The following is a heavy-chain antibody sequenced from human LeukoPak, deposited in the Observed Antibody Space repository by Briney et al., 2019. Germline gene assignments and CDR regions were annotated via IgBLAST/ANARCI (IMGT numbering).Heavy chain of an antibody. J-gene: IGHJ4*02. CDR3: ASLLGYCSGGSCSPYYFDY. V-gene: IGHV1-2*02. D-gene: IGHD2-15*01. Sequence: ASVKVSCKASGYTFTGYYMHWVRHAPGQGLEWMGWINPNSGGTNYAQKFQGRVTMTRDTSISTAYMELGRLRSDDTAVYYCASLLGYCSGGSCSPYYFDYWGQGTLVTVSS. CDR2: INPNSGGT. CDR1: GYTFTGYY.